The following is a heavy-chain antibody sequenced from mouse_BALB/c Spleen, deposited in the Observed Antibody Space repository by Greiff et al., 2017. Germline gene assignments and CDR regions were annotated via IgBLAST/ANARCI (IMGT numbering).Heavy chain of an antibody. CDR2: IFPGTGTT. D-gene: IGHD2-3*01. Sequence: LVEPGASVKLSCKTSGYTFTSYWIQWVKQRPGQGLGWIGEIFPGTGTTYYNEKFKGKATLTIDTSSSTAYMQLSSLTSEDSAVYYCARRLLGSYYAMDYWGQGTSVTVSS. V-gene: IGHV1S132*01. J-gene: IGHJ4*01. CDR3: ARRLLGSYYAMDY. CDR1: GYTFTSYW.